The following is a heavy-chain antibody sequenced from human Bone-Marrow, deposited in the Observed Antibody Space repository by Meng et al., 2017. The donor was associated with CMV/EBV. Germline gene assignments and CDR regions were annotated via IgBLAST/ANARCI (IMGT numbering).Heavy chain of an antibody. D-gene: IGHD3-9*01. V-gene: IGHV1-46*01. CDR1: GYTFTSYY. CDR3: ARASVLRYFDWLSPPGY. CDR2: INPSGGST. Sequence: ASVKVSCKASGYTFTSYYMHWVRQAPGQGLEWMGIINPSGGSTSYAQKFQGGVTMTRDTSTSTVYMELSSLRSEDTAVYYCARASVLRYFDWLSPPGYWGQGTLVTVSS. J-gene: IGHJ4*02.